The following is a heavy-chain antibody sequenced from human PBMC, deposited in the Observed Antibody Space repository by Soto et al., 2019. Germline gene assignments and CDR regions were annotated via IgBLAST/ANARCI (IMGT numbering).Heavy chain of an antibody. Sequence: SETLSLTCTVSGGSISSYYWSWIRQPPGRGLEWLAFIHNGGTTNYNPSLMGRVTMSVDTSKSQLSLNLSSVTAADTAVYYCARTVSGGFDYWGQGILVTVS. V-gene: IGHV4-59*01. CDR3: ARTVSGGFDY. J-gene: IGHJ4*01. CDR2: IHNGGTT. CDR1: GGSISSYY.